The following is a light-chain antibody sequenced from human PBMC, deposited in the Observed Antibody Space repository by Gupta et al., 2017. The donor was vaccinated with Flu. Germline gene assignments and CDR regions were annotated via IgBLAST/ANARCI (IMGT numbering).Light chain of an antibody. CDR3: RQTYSSSPQT. CDR1: QSIRSY. V-gene: IGKV1-39*01. J-gene: IGKJ4*01. Sequence: SLYASGGDRDISTSLVRQSIRSYLNWYKQKPGKAPKLLIYAGSSRQSAVTSRLSGSGDGRDVTLTISSRQPEEFAAYFCRQTYSSSPQTFGGGTMVEIK. CDR2: AGS.